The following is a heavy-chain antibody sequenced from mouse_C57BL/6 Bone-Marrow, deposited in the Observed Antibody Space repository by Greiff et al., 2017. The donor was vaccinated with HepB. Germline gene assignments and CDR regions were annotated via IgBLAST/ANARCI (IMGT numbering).Heavy chain of an antibody. V-gene: IGHV1-76*01. CDR3: ARGGYYFDY. CDR2: ICPGSGNT. Sequence: QVQLQQSGAELVRPGASVKLSCKASGYTFTDYYINWVKQRPGQGLEWIASICPGSGNTYYNEKFKGKATLTAEKYSSPAYLQLSSLTSEDSAVYFCARGGYYFDYWGQGTTLTVSS. D-gene: IGHD1-1*02. J-gene: IGHJ2*01. CDR1: GYTFTDYY.